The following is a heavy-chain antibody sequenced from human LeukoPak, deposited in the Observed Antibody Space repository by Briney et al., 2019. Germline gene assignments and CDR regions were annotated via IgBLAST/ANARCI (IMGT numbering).Heavy chain of an antibody. V-gene: IGHV3-74*01. CDR1: GFTFSSYA. J-gene: IGHJ6*03. CDR2: ISADGNSA. Sequence: PGGSLRLSCAASGFTFSSYAMHWVRQAPGKGLVWVSRISADGNSANYADSVKGRFTISRDNAKNTLYLQMNSLRAEDTAVYYCARDSKSQFLFYNMDVWGKGTTVTVSS. D-gene: IGHD3-3*01. CDR3: ARDSKSQFLFYNMDV.